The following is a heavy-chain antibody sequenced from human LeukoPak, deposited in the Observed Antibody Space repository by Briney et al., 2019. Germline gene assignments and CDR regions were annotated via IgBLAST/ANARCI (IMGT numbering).Heavy chain of an antibody. CDR1: GFTFSSYA. Sequence: GRSLRLSCAASGFTFSSYAMHWVRQAPGKGLEWVAVISYDGGNKYYADSVKGRFTISRDNSKNTLYLQMNSLRAEDTAVYYCARDDCSSTSCYGWFDPWGQGTLVTVSS. D-gene: IGHD2-2*01. J-gene: IGHJ5*02. V-gene: IGHV3-30*04. CDR2: ISYDGGNK. CDR3: ARDDCSSTSCYGWFDP.